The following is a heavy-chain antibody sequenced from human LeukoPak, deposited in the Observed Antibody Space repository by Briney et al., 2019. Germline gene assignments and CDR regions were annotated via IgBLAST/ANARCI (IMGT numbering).Heavy chain of an antibody. D-gene: IGHD6-13*01. V-gene: IGHV3-23*01. Sequence: GGSLRLSCAASGFTFSTYAMSWVRQAPGKGLEWVSSTSGSGGSSDYTDSVKGRFTISRDNSKNTLYLQMNSLRAEDTAVYYCAAGTRKYGMDVWGQGTTVTVSS. CDR2: TSGSGGSS. J-gene: IGHJ6*02. CDR1: GFTFSTYA. CDR3: AAGTRKYGMDV.